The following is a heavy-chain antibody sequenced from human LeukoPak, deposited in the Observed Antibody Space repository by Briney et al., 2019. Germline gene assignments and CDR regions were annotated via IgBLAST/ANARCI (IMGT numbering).Heavy chain of an antibody. CDR1: GGSLSSTSYF. CDR3: ARDWDGGYDFNAFDI. V-gene: IGHV4-39*07. CDR2: LHYSGGT. D-gene: IGHD5-12*01. J-gene: IGHJ3*02. Sequence: SETLSLTCTVSGGSLSSTSYFLGWIRQPPGKGLEFIGTLHYSGGTHYNPSLKSRATISVDRSKNQFSLKLSSVTSADTAVYYCARDWDGGYDFNAFDIWGQGTMVTVSS.